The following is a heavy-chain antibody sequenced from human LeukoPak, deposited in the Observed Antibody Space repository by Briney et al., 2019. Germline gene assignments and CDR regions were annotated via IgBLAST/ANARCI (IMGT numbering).Heavy chain of an antibody. CDR1: GGSISSYY. Sequence: SETLSLTCTVSGGSISSYYWSWIRQPPGKGLEWIGYIYYSGSTNYNPSLKSRVTISVDTSKNQFSLKLSSVTAADTAVYYCAREVRRASNYYFDYWGQGTLVTVSS. CDR3: AREVRRASNYYFDY. CDR2: IYYSGST. D-gene: IGHD4-11*01. J-gene: IGHJ4*02. V-gene: IGHV4-59*01.